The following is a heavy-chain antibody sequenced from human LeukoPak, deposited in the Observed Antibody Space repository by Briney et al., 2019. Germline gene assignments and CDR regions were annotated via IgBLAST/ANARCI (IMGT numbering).Heavy chain of an antibody. J-gene: IGHJ4*02. CDR2: IYYSGST. Sequence: ASETLSLTCTVSGGSISSSSYYWGWIRQPPGKGLEWIGSIYYSGSTYYNPSLKSRVTISVDTSKNQFSLKLSSVTAADTAVYYCARRTAYGSGSYDLSYYFDYWGQGTLVTVSS. D-gene: IGHD3-10*01. V-gene: IGHV4-39*01. CDR3: ARRTAYGSGSYDLSYYFDY. CDR1: GGSISSSSYY.